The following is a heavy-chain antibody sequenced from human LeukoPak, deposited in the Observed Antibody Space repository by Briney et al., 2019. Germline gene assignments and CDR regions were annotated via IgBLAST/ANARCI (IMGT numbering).Heavy chain of an antibody. V-gene: IGHV4-34*01. D-gene: IGHD3-3*01. CDR3: ARGGNIWSGLLGRNWFDP. J-gene: IGHJ5*02. Sequence: SETLSLTCAVYSGSFRGYYWSWIRQPPGTGLEWIGEVNHSGSTNYNPSLKSRVTISEDTSKNQFSLKLSSVTAADTAVYYCARGGNIWSGLLGRNWFDPWGQGTLVTVSS. CDR2: VNHSGST. CDR1: SGSFRGYY.